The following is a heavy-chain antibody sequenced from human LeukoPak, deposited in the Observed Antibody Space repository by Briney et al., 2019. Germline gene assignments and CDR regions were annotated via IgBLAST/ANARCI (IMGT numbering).Heavy chain of an antibody. CDR1: GITFWGYW. D-gene: IGHD6-13*01. CDR2: KKQDGSEK. J-gene: IGHJ3*02. CDR3: ARDWQWQQLDGDAFDI. V-gene: IGHV3-7*04. Sequence: GGSLKLSCAASGITFWGYWISWVRQAPGKRLEGVGNKKQDGSEKYYVDSVKGRFTISRDNAKNSLFLQMNSLRAEDTAVYYCARDWQWQQLDGDAFDIWGQGTMVTVSS.